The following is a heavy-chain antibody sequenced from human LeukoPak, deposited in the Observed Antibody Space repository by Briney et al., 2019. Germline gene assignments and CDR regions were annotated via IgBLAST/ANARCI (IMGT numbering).Heavy chain of an antibody. V-gene: IGHV1-69*04. D-gene: IGHD1-26*01. CDR2: IIPILGIA. CDR1: GGTFGSYT. Sequence: SVKVSXKASGGTFGSYTISRVRQAPGQGLEWMGRIIPILGIANYAQKFQGRVTITADKSTSTAYMELSSLRSEDTAVYYCARDSSNRWELPNWGQGTLVTVSS. CDR3: ARDSSNRWELPN. J-gene: IGHJ4*02.